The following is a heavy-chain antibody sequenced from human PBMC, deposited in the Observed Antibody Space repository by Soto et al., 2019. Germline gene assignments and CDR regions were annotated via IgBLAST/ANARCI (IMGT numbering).Heavy chain of an antibody. CDR1: GYTFTGYY. CDR3: ARKGGWWLFPPDY. Sequence: ASVKVSCKASGYTFTGYYMHWVRQAPGQGLEWMGWINPNSGGTNYAQKFQGRVTMTRDTSISTAYMELSRLRPDDTAVYYCARKGGWWLFPPDYWGQGTLVTVSS. CDR2: INPNSGGT. J-gene: IGHJ4*02. D-gene: IGHD2-21*01. V-gene: IGHV1-2*02.